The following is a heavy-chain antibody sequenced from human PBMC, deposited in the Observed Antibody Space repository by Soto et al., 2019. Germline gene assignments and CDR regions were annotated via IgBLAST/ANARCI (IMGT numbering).Heavy chain of an antibody. CDR2: ISSSGSTI. CDR3: ASRYGSGSYYRAY. Sequence: GGSLRLSCAASGFTFSSYEMNWVRQPPGKGLEWVSYISSSGSTIYYADSVKGRFTISRDNAKNSLYLQMNSLRAEDTAVYYCASRYGSGSYYRAYWGQGTLVTVSS. D-gene: IGHD3-10*01. J-gene: IGHJ4*02. V-gene: IGHV3-48*03. CDR1: GFTFSSYE.